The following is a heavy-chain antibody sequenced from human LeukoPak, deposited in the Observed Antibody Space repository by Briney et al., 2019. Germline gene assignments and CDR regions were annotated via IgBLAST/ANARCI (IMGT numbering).Heavy chain of an antibody. J-gene: IGHJ4*02. Sequence: GGSLRLSCEASGFTFSSYSMNWVRQAPGKGLEWVSCISRSGNDIYYADSVKGRFTISRDNAKNSLYLQMNSLRAEDTAVYYCARDETPYYWGQGTLVTVSP. CDR3: ARDETPYY. CDR2: ISRSGNDI. CDR1: GFTFSSYS. V-gene: IGHV3-21*01.